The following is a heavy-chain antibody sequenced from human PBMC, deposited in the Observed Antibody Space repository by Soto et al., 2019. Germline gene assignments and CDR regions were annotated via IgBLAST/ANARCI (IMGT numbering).Heavy chain of an antibody. CDR2: ISGNTGKT. CDR3: ARVPREIILVGMDV. J-gene: IGHJ6*02. V-gene: IGHV1-18*04. CDR1: GYTFSSYG. Sequence: QVQLVQSGGEVKKPGASVKVSCKTSGYTFSSYGINWVRQAPGQGLEWMGWISGNTGKTNYAQKLQGRVTITTDTSTSTAYMELRSLRSDDTAVYYCARVPREIILVGMDVWGLGTTVTVSS. D-gene: IGHD2-2*01.